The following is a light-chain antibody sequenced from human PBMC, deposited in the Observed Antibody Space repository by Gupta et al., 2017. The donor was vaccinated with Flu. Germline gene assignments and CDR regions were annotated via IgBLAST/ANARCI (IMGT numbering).Light chain of an antibody. CDR1: QDVNTR. Sequence: ETVMTQSPATLSVSPGETVTLSCRASQDVNTRLAWYQQKPGQAPRVVIYGASTRATGIPGRFSGSGCGTEFTLTISSRQSEDFAVYFCQQYKNWPPITFGQGTRLEI. V-gene: IGKV3-15*01. CDR3: QQYKNWPPIT. J-gene: IGKJ5*01. CDR2: GAS.